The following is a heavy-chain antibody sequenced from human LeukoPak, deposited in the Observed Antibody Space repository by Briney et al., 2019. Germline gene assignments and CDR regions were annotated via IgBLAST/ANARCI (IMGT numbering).Heavy chain of an antibody. J-gene: IGHJ3*02. CDR1: GFTVSSNY. CDR3: ARERGIVGPTDAFDI. Sequence: GGSLRLSCAASGFTVSSNYMSRVRQAPGKGLEWVSVIYSGGSTYYADSVKGRFTISRDNSKNTLYLQMNSLRAEDTAVYYCARERGIVGPTDAFDIWGQGTMVTVSS. D-gene: IGHD1-26*01. V-gene: IGHV3-66*01. CDR2: IYSGGST.